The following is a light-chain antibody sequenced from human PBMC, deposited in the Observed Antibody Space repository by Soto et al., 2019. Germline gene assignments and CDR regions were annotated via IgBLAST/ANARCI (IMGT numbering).Light chain of an antibody. CDR2: DAS. V-gene: IGKV1-33*01. Sequence: DIQMTQSPSALSASVGDRVTITCQASQDISDVLNWYQQQPGKAPKVLIYDASKLQTGVPSRFSGRGSGKDFTFTISSMQPDDSGTYYCQQFYDLRITFGQGTRLEIK. CDR3: QQFYDLRIT. CDR1: QDISDV. J-gene: IGKJ5*01.